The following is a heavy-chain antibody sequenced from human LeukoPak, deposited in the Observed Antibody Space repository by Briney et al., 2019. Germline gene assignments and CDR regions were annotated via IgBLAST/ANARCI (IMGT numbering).Heavy chain of an antibody. J-gene: IGHJ4*02. CDR3: ARHYDFWSGHYYFDY. D-gene: IGHD3-3*01. CDR1: GYTFTSYG. Sequence: ASVKVSCKASGYTFTSYGISWVRQAPGQGLEWMGWISAYNGNTNYAQKLQGRVTMTTDTSTSTAYMELRSLRSDDTAVYYCARHYDFWSGHYYFDYWGQGTLVTVSS. CDR2: ISAYNGNT. V-gene: IGHV1-18*01.